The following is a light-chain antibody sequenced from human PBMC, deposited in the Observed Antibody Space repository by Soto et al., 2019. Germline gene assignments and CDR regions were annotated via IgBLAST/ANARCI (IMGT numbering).Light chain of an antibody. CDR3: SSYTSSSTPHVV. J-gene: IGLJ2*01. V-gene: IGLV2-14*01. CDR2: DVS. CDR1: SSDVGGYNY. Sequence: QSALTQPASVSGSPGQSITISCTGTSSDVGGYNYVSWYRQNPGKAPKLMIYDVSNRPSGVSNRFSGSKSGNTASLTISGLQAEDEADYYCSSYTSSSTPHVVFGGWTKLTVL.